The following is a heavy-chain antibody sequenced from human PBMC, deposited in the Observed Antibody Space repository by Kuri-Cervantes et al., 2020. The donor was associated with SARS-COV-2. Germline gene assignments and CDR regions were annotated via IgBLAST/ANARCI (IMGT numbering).Heavy chain of an antibody. D-gene: IGHD6-6*01. CDR3: TRSHYSTSRFFYYSLDV. Sequence: SQTLSLTCAVYNGSLNGYSWSWVRQPPGKGLEWIGDINYSGTTNHNPSLKSRVTISVDRSKTQFSLRLTSVTAADTAVYYCTRSHYSTSRFFYYSLDVWGQGTTVTVSS. V-gene: IGHV4-34*01. J-gene: IGHJ6*02. CDR1: NGSLNGYS. CDR2: INYSGTT.